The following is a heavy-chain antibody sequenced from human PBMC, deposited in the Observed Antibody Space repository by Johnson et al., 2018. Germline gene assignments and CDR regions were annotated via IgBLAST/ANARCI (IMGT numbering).Heavy chain of an antibody. CDR2: INKDGTDI. Sequence: VQLVESGGGLVQPGESLRLSCAASGFTFSDYWMSWVRQTPKKGLEWVANINKDGTDIYYVDSVEGRFTVSRDNATNSLYLQMNSLRSEDTAVYFCARDSGDRTGDYWGQGILVTVSS. D-gene: IGHD1-1*01. V-gene: IGHV3-7*01. J-gene: IGHJ4*02. CDR1: GFTFSDYW. CDR3: ARDSGDRTGDY.